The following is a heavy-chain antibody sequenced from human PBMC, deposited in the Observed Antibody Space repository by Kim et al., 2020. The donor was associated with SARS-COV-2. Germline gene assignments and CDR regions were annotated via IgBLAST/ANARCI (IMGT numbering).Heavy chain of an antibody. V-gene: IGHV3-23*01. CDR2: ISGSGGST. CDR1: GFTFSSYA. CDR3: AKVEGHYYDSSGYYLFDY. Sequence: GGSLRLSCAASGFTFSSYAMSWVRQAPGKGLEWVSAISGSGGSTYYADSVKGRFTISRDNSKNTLYLQMNSLRAEDTAVYYCAKVEGHYYDSSGYYLFDYWGQGTLVTVSS. J-gene: IGHJ4*02. D-gene: IGHD3-22*01.